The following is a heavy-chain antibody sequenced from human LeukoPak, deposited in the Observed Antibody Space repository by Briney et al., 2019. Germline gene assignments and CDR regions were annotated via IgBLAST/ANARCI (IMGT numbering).Heavy chain of an antibody. V-gene: IGHV1-2*02. D-gene: IGHD3-22*01. Sequence: GASVKVSCKASGYTFTGYYMHWVRQAPGQGLEWMGWINPNSGGTNYAQKFQGRVTMTEDTSTDTAYMELSSLRSEDTAVYYCATDPGYYDSSGYPFDYWGQGTLVTVSS. CDR1: GYTFTGYY. CDR2: INPNSGGT. J-gene: IGHJ4*02. CDR3: ATDPGYYDSSGYPFDY.